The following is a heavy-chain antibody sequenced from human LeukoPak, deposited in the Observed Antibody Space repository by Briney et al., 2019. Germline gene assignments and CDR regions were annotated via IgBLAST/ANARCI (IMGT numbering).Heavy chain of an antibody. J-gene: IGHJ6*03. V-gene: IGHV3-30*14. Sequence: GGSLRLSCAASGFTFSSYAMHWVRQAPGKGLEWVAVISYDGSNKYYAESVKGRFTISRDSSMNTLYVQMNSLRAEDTAVYYCARGRTPNFYYFYMDVWGKGTTVTVSS. CDR3: ARGRTPNFYYFYMDV. CDR2: ISYDGSNK. D-gene: IGHD2-15*01. CDR1: GFTFSSYA.